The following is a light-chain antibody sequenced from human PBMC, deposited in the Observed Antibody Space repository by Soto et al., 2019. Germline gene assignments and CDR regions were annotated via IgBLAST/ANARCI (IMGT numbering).Light chain of an antibody. CDR1: QSISSW. CDR2: AAS. CDR3: QQYNSYFFT. V-gene: IGKV1-5*01. J-gene: IGKJ3*01. Sequence: DIQMTQSPSTLSASVGDRVTITCLASQSISSWLAWYQQKPGKAPKLLIYAASTLQSGVPSRFSGSGSGTDFTLTFSCLQSEDFATYYCQQYNSYFFTFGPGTKVDIK.